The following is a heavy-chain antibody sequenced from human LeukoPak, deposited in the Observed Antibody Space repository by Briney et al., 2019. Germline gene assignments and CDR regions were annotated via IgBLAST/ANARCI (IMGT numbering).Heavy chain of an antibody. V-gene: IGHV3-23*01. J-gene: IGHJ4*02. Sequence: PGGSLRLSCAASGFTFSSYAMSWVRQAPGKGLEWVSAISGSGGSTYYADSVKGRFTISRDNPKNTLYLQMNSLRAEDTAVYYCAKQRELLPYLDYWGQGTLVTVSS. CDR3: AKQRELLPYLDY. D-gene: IGHD1-26*01. CDR1: GFTFSSYA. CDR2: ISGSGGST.